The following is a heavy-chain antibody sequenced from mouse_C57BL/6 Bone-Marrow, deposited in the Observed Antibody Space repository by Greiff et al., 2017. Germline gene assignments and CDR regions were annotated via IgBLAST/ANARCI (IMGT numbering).Heavy chain of an antibody. D-gene: IGHD1-1*01. Sequence: EVQLQESGPVLVKPGASVKMSCKASGYTFTDYYMNWVKQSHGKSLEWIGVINPYNGGTSYNQKFKGKATLTVDKASSTAYMQLNSLTSEDSAVYYCARGPRFLYFDFWGTGTTLTVSS. J-gene: IGHJ1*03. CDR1: GYTFTDYY. V-gene: IGHV1-19*01. CDR2: INPYNGGT. CDR3: ARGPRFLYFDF.